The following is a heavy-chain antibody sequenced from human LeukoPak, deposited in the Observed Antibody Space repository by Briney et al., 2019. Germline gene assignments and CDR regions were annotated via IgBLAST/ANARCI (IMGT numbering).Heavy chain of an antibody. CDR3: AKDSEDDFGDYLDY. J-gene: IGHJ4*02. V-gene: IGHV3-23*01. CDR1: GFTFSSYG. Sequence: PGGSLRLSCAASGFTFSSYGMSWVRRAPGKGLEWVSAISGSGGRTYYADSVKGRFTISRDNSKNTLSLQMNSLRAEDTAVYYCAKDSEDDFGDYLDYWGQGTLVTVSS. CDR2: ISGSGGRT. D-gene: IGHD4-17*01.